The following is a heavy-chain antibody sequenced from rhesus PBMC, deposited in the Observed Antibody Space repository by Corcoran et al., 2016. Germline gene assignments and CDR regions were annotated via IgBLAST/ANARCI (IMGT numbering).Heavy chain of an antibody. D-gene: IGHD5-12*01. CDR1: GFTFSSYW. CDR2: INSGGGST. Sequence: EVQLVESGGGLAKPGGSLRLSCAASGFTFSSYWMNWVRQAPGKGLEWVSAINSGGGSTSYADSVKGRFTISRDNSKNTLSLQMNSLRAEDPATYYCASPGIYSQYFEFWGQGALVTVSS. CDR3: ASPGIYSQYFEF. V-gene: IGHV3S25*01. J-gene: IGHJ1*01.